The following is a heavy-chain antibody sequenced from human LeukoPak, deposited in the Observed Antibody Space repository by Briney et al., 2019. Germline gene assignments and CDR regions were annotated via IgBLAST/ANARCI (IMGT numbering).Heavy chain of an antibody. CDR2: INHSGST. J-gene: IGHJ4*02. D-gene: IGHD3-10*01. V-gene: IGHV4-34*01. CDR1: GGSFSGYY. Sequence: SETLSLTCAVYGGSFSGYYWSWIRQPPGKGLDWIGEINHSGSTNYNPSLKSRVTISVDTSKNQFSLKLSSVTAADTAVYYCASGRMVRGPLDYWGQGTLVTVSS. CDR3: ASGRMVRGPLDY.